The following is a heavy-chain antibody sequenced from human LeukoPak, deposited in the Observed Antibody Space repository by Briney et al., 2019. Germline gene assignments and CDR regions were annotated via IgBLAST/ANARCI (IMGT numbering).Heavy chain of an antibody. CDR1: VYTFIGYY. V-gene: IGHV1-2*02. D-gene: IGHD5-12*01. CDR3: ARDAPPRSGYAWGGYYYYGMDV. CDR2: MSHNSGGT. J-gene: IGHJ6*02. Sequence: ASVKVSCKASVYTFIGYYIHWVRKAPGQGLEWMGWMSHNSGGTNYAQKFQGRVTRTRDTSISTVYMELGSLRSDDTAVYYCARDAPPRSGYAWGGYYYYGMDVWGQGTTVTVSS.